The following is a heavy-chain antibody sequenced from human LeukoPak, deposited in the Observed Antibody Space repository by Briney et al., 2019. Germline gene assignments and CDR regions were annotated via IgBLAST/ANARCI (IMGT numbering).Heavy chain of an antibody. V-gene: IGHV3-48*01. CDR2: ISSSGSTK. J-gene: IGHJ4*02. D-gene: IGHD3-16*01. CDR1: VFTFTSYS. Sequence: PGGSLRLSCAASVFTFTSYSMNWARQAPGKGMEWISYISSSGSTKYYADSVKGRFTISRDTAKNSLSLRMNSLRADDTAVYYCAHLSRLGELLGSWGQGTLVTVSS. CDR3: AHLSRLGELLGS.